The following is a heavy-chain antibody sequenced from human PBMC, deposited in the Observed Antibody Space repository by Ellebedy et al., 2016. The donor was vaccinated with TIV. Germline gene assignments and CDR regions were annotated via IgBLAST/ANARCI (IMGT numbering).Heavy chain of an antibody. J-gene: IGHJ4*02. CDR1: GFTFSSYG. CDR3: AKDSWGHFDY. CDR2: IRYDGSNK. D-gene: IGHD3-16*01. Sequence: GESLKISCAASGFTFSSYGMHWVRQAPGKGLEWVAFIRYDGSNKYYADSVKGRFTISRDNSKNTLYLQMNSLRAEDTAVYYCAKDSWGHFDYWGQGTLVTVSS. V-gene: IGHV3-30*02.